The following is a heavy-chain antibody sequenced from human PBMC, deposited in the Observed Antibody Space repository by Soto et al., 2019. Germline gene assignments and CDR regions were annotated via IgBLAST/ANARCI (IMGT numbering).Heavy chain of an antibody. CDR3: ARIWEMATVAAFDS. V-gene: IGHV5-51*01. CDR1: GYTFTSYW. D-gene: IGHD4-4*01. Sequence: GESLKISFRGSGYTFTSYWIGWVRQMPGKGLEWMGIVYPGDSDTRYSPSFQGQVTISADKSISTAYLQWSSLRASDTAMYYCARIWEMATVAAFDSWGQGTLVTVSS. J-gene: IGHJ4*02. CDR2: VYPGDSDT.